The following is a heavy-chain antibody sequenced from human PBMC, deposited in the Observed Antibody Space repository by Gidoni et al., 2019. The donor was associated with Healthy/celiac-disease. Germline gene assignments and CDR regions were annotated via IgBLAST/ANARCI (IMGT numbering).Heavy chain of an antibody. Sequence: EVQLLESGGGLVQPGGSLRLPCADSGFTVSSYAMSWVRQAPGKGLEWVSAISGSGGSTYYADSVKGRFTISRDNSKNTLYLQKNSLRAEDTAVYYCAKEMVRGVIIGAGGDYYGMDVWGQGTTVTVSS. CDR1: GFTVSSYA. J-gene: IGHJ6*02. CDR2: ISGSGGST. V-gene: IGHV3-23*01. CDR3: AKEMVRGVIIGAGGDYYGMDV. D-gene: IGHD3-10*01.